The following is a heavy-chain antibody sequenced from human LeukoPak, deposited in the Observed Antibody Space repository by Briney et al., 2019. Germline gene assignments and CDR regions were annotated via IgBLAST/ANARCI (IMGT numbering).Heavy chain of an antibody. CDR3: ARHKAYYGSGSYYKRWFDP. CDR1: GYSFTSYW. V-gene: IGHV5-51*01. Sequence: GESLKISCKGSGYSFTSYWIGWVRQMPGKGLEWMGIIYPGYSDTRYSPSFQSQVTISADKSISTAYLQWSSLKASDTAMYYCARHKAYYGSGSYYKRWFDPWGQGTLVTVSS. CDR2: IYPGYSDT. J-gene: IGHJ5*02. D-gene: IGHD3-10*01.